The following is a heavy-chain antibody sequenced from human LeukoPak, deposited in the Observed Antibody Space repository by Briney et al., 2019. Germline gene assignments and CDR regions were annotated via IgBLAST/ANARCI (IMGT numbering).Heavy chain of an antibody. J-gene: IGHJ4*02. Sequence: GGSLRLSCAASGFTFSSYSMRWVRQAPGKGLEWVAVIWYDGSNKYYADSVKGRFTISRDNSNNTLYLQMNTLRAEDTAVYYCVRALYRWAFSGYENSGPEPDYWGQGTLVTVSS. CDR1: GFTFSSYS. CDR3: VRALYRWAFSGYENSGPEPDY. V-gene: IGHV3-33*08. CDR2: IWYDGSNK. D-gene: IGHD5-12*01.